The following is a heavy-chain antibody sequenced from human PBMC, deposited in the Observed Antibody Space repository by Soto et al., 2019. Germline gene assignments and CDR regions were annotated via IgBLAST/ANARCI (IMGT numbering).Heavy chain of an antibody. V-gene: IGHV3-23*01. CDR2: ISGSGGSI. J-gene: IGHJ6*03. Sequence: EVQLLESGGGLAQPGKSLRLSCAASGFTFASYAMSWVRQAPGKGLEWVSAISGSGGSIYYADSVRGRFTISRDNSKKMLYLQMSSLRADDTAVYYCAKVPSANYHYYYMDVWGKGTTVTVSS. CDR3: AKVPSANYHYYYMDV. CDR1: GFTFASYA.